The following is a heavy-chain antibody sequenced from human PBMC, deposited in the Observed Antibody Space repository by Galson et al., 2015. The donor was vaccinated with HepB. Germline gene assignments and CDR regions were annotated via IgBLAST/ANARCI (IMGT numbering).Heavy chain of an antibody. V-gene: IGHV3-30*04. D-gene: IGHD6-19*01. J-gene: IGHJ4*02. CDR1: GFTFSSYA. CDR2: ISYDGSNK. Sequence: SLRLSCAASGFTFSSYAMHWVRQAPGKGLEWVAVISYDGSNKYYADSVKGRFTISRDNSKNTLYLQMNSLRAEDTAVYYCARDRGIAVAHLDYWGQGTLVAVSS. CDR3: ARDRGIAVAHLDY.